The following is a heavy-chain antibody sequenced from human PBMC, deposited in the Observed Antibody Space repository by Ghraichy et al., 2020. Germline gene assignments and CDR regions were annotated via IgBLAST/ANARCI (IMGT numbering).Heavy chain of an antibody. J-gene: IGHJ6*02. CDR2: INHSGST. CDR3: ARGELGYCSSTSCYSQAYYGMDV. D-gene: IGHD2-2*02. Sequence: SETLSLNCAVYGGSFSGYYWSWIRQPPGKGLEWIGEINHSGSTNYNPSLKSRVTISVDTSKNQFSLKLSSVTAADTAVYYCARGELGYCSSTSCYSQAYYGMDVWGQGTTVTVSS. V-gene: IGHV4-34*01. CDR1: GGSFSGYY.